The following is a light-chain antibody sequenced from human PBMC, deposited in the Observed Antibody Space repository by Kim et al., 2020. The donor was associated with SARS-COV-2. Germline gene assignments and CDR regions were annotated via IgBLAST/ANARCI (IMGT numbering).Light chain of an antibody. CDR2: GKN. V-gene: IGLV3-19*01. CDR1: SVRSYN. Sequence: AVGQTVRITCQGDSVRSYNASWYQQKPGQAPVLVIYGKNNRPSGIPDRFSGSSSGNTASLTITGAQAEDEADYYCNSRDSSGNLYVFGTGTKVTVL. CDR3: NSRDSSGNLYV. J-gene: IGLJ1*01.